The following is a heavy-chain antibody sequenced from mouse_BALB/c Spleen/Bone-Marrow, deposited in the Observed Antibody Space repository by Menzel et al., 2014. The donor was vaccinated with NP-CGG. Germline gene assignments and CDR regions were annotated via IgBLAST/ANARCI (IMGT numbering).Heavy chain of an antibody. CDR1: GFSFSMYW. J-gene: IGHJ2*01. Sequence: VQLQQSGADLVRPGSSVKISCKTSGFSFSMYWMNWVKQGPGQGLEWIGQIYPGDGDTEYNGRSKGKATLTADKSSSTAYMQLSSLTSEDSAVYFCARSGWEGFADWGQGTTLTVSS. CDR3: ARSGWEGFAD. CDR2: IYPGDGDT. V-gene: IGHV1-80*01. D-gene: IGHD1-1*02.